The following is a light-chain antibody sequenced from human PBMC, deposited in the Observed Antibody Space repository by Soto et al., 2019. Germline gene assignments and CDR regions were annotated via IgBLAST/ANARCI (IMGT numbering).Light chain of an antibody. CDR3: CSYAGPIAWM. CDR2: QVS. Sequence: QSALTQPASVSGSPGQSITISCAGTSSDVGNYNLVSWYQQHPGKVPKVLIYQVSQRPSGVSHRFSGSKSGNTASLTISGLQAEDEADYYCCSYAGPIAWMFGGGTQLTVL. CDR1: SSDVGNYNL. J-gene: IGLJ3*02. V-gene: IGLV2-23*02.